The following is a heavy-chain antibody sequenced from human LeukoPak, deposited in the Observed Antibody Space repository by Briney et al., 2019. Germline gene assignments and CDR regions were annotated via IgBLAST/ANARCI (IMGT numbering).Heavy chain of an antibody. V-gene: IGHV4-30-4*08. Sequence: YWIGWVRQMAGKVLGLVGHIYYSGSTYYEPSLQGRVTISMDMSKKQFSLKVNSVTAADTAVYYCARVSLDSGATRFDYWGQGALVTVSS. J-gene: IGHJ4*02. D-gene: IGHD3-10*01. CDR3: ARVSLDSGATRFDY. CDR1: Y. CDR2: IYYSGST.